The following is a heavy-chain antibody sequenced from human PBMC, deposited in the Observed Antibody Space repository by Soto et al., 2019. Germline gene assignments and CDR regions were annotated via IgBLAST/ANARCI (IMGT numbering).Heavy chain of an antibody. J-gene: IGHJ6*02. CDR2: ISYDGSNK. CDR3: ARDQGGTTLYYHGMDV. V-gene: IGHV3-30-3*01. Sequence: QVQLVESGGGVVQPGRSLRLSCAASGFTFSSYAMHWVRQAPCQGLEWVALISYDGSNKYYADSVKGRFTISRDNSKNTRYLQMNSLRPEDTAVYHCARDQGGTTLYYHGMDVWGQGTTVTVSS. D-gene: IGHD1-7*01. CDR1: GFTFSSYA.